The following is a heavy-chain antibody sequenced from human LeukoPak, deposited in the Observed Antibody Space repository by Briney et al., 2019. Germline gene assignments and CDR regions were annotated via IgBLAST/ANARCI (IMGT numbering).Heavy chain of an antibody. CDR1: GYTFTGYY. D-gene: IGHD5-18*01. CDR2: INPNRGDT. V-gene: IGHV1-2*02. Sequence: GASVKVSCKASGYTFTGYYMHWVRQAPGQGLEWMGWINPNRGDTKYAQTFQGRVTMTRVTSIGTAYMELSRLRSDDTAIYYCAKDSTVVFFGLTPKDIDHWGQGTLITVSS. J-gene: IGHJ4*02. CDR3: AKDSTVVFFGLTPKDIDH.